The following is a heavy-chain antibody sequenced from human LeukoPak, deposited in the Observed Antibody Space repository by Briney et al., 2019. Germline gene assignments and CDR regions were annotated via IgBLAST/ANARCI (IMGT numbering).Heavy chain of an antibody. D-gene: IGHD5-12*01. CDR2: ISWNSGSI. CDR1: GFTFDDYA. CDR3: AKVHGGYDYLAGLDY. J-gene: IGHJ4*02. V-gene: IGHV3-9*01. Sequence: PGRSLRLSCAASGFTFDDYAMHWVRQAPGKGLEWVSGISWNSGSIGYADSVKGRFTISRDNAKNSLYLQMNSLRAEDTALYYCAKVHGGYDYLAGLDYWGQGTLVTVSS.